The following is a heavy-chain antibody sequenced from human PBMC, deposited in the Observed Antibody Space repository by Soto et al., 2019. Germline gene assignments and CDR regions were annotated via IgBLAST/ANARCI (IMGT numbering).Heavy chain of an antibody. Sequence: QVQLVQSGAEVKKPGASLKVSCKASGYTFISYGISWVRQAPGQGLEWMGWISAYNGNTNYAQKLQGRVTMTTDTSTSTAYMELRSLRSDDTAVYYCARGGYCSSTSCRGYYYYGMDVWGQGTTVTVSS. J-gene: IGHJ6*02. D-gene: IGHD2-2*01. V-gene: IGHV1-18*04. CDR3: ARGGYCSSTSCRGYYYYGMDV. CDR2: ISAYNGNT. CDR1: GYTFISYG.